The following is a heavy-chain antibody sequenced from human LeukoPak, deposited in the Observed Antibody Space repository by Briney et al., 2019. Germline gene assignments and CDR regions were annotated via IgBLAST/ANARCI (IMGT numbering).Heavy chain of an antibody. J-gene: IGHJ5*02. Sequence: SDTLSLTCAVYGGSFSGYYWSWVRQPPGNGLEWLGEINHSGSTNYNPSLKSRVTISVDTSKNQFSLKLSSVTAADTAVYYCASMVRGVIKWFDPWGQGTLVTVSS. CDR3: ASMVRGVIKWFDP. D-gene: IGHD3-10*01. V-gene: IGHV4-34*01. CDR1: GGSFSGYY. CDR2: INHSGST.